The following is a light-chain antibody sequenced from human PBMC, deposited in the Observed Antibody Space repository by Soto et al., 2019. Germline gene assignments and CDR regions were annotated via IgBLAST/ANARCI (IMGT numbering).Light chain of an antibody. J-gene: IGLJ1*01. CDR3: SSKRSTASLV. CDR1: SSDVGAYNY. CDR2: EVS. V-gene: IGLV2-14*01. Sequence: QSVLTQPASVSGSPGQTITISCTGTSSDVGAYNYVSWYQQHPGKAPKLMIYEVSNRPSGVSDRFSGSKSGNTASLTISGLQAADVADYYCSSKRSTASLVFGTGTKVTVL.